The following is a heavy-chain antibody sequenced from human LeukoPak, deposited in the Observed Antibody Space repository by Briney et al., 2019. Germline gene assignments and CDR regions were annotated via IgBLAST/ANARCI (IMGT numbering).Heavy chain of an antibody. CDR2: INPDTGGT. CDR1: GYTFTGYY. D-gene: IGHD6-19*01. Sequence: VASVTVSCKTSGYTFTGYYMHWVRQAPGQGLEWMGWINPDTGGTKYAQKSQGRVIMARDTSTGTVYMELTSLRSDDTAVFYCARRGSGSGLDYWGQGTLVTVSS. CDR3: ARRGSGSGLDY. V-gene: IGHV1-2*02. J-gene: IGHJ4*02.